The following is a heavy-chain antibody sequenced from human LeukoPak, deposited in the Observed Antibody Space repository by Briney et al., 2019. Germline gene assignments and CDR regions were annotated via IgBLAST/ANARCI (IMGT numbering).Heavy chain of an antibody. D-gene: IGHD6-13*01. J-gene: IGHJ4*02. CDR1: GFTFDDYA. CDR3: AILPGYSSSWYEVDY. Sequence: GGSLRLSCAASGFTFDDYAMHWVRQAPGKGLEWVSGISGSGGSTYYADSVKGRFTISRDNSKNTLYLQMNSPRAEDTAVYYCAILPGYSSSWYEVDYWGQGTLVTVSP. CDR2: ISGSGGST. V-gene: IGHV3-23*01.